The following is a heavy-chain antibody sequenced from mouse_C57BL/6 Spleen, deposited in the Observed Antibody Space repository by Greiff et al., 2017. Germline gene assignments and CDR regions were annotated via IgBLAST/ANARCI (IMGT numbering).Heavy chain of an antibody. Sequence: FQLQQSGPELVKPGASAKISCKASGYAFSSSWLNWVKQRPGKGLEWIGRIYPGDGDTNYNGKFKGKATLTADKSSSTAYMQLSSLTSEDSAVYFCANYYGWFAYWCQGTLVTVAA. CDR3: ANYYGWFAY. CDR2: IYPGDGDT. J-gene: IGHJ3*01. V-gene: IGHV1-82*01. D-gene: IGHD1-1*01. CDR1: GYAFSSSW.